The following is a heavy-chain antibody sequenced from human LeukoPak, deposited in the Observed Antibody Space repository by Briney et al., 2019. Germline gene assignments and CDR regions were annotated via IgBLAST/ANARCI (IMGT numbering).Heavy chain of an antibody. CDR3: ARDSRLITMVRGVIPDYYYYYGMDV. J-gene: IGHJ6*02. V-gene: IGHV3-33*01. D-gene: IGHD3-10*01. CDR2: IWYDGSNK. CDR1: GFTFSGYG. Sequence: GGSLRLSCAASGFTFSGYGMHWVRQAPGKGLEWVAVIWYDGSNKYYADSVKGRFTISRDNSKNTLYLQMNSLRAEDTAVYYCARDSRLITMVRGVIPDYYYYYGMDVWGQGTTVTVSS.